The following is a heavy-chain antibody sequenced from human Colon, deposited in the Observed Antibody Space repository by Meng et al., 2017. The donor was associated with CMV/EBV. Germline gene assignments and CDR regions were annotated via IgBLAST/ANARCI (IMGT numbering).Heavy chain of an antibody. Sequence: GESLKISCAASGFTFSNYWMTWVRQAPGKGLEWVANIKQDGSGKYYVDSVKGRFTISRDNAKNSLYLQMNSLRAEDTAVYYCARYDFWSGYYSGHYYDMDVWGQGTTVTVSS. D-gene: IGHD3-3*01. J-gene: IGHJ6*02. CDR1: GFTFSNYW. CDR3: ARYDFWSGYYSGHYYDMDV. CDR2: IKQDGSGK. V-gene: IGHV3-7*01.